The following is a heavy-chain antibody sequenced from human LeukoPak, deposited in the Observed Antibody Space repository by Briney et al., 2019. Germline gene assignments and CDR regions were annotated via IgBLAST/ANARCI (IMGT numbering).Heavy chain of an antibody. J-gene: IGHJ4*02. CDR3: AKDGAQAGYYFDS. D-gene: IGHD1-26*01. CDR2: ISDGGVTT. CDR1: AFTFTDFA. Sequence: PGGSLRLSCKASAFTFTDFAMTWVRQAPGKGLEWVSSISDGGVTTYYADSVKGRFTISRDNLRNTLYLQMHDLRAEDTALYFCAKDGAQAGYYFDSWGQGSLVTVSS. V-gene: IGHV3-23*01.